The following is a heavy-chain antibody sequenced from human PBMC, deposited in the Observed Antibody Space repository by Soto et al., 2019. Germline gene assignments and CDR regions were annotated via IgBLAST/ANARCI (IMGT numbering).Heavy chain of an antibody. Sequence: ASVKVSCKASGGTFSSYAISWVRQAPGQGLEWMGGIIPIFGTANYAQKFQGRVTITADESTSTAYMELSSLRSEDTAVYYCARYKKGIWFGELHNWFDPWGQGTLVTVSS. CDR3: ARYKKGIWFGELHNWFDP. J-gene: IGHJ5*02. D-gene: IGHD3-10*01. V-gene: IGHV1-69*13. CDR1: GGTFSSYA. CDR2: IIPIFGTA.